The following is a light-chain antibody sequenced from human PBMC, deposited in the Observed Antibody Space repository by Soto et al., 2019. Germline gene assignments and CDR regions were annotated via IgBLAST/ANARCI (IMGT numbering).Light chain of an antibody. V-gene: IGKV3-20*01. CDR1: QSVSSSY. J-gene: IGKJ2*01. CDR2: GAS. Sequence: EVVLTQSPGTLSLSPGERATLSCRASQSVSSSYLAWYQQKPGQAPRLLIYGASSRATGIPDRFSGSGSGTDFTLLISRLESEAFAVYYCQQYGSSPYTFGQGTKLEIK. CDR3: QQYGSSPYT.